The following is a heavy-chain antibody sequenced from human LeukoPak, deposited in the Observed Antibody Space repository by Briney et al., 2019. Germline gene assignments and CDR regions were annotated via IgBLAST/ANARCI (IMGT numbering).Heavy chain of an antibody. CDR1: GGSMTIDNYY. CDR2: IFHSGST. D-gene: IGHD6-13*01. CDR3: ARDVAAASNWFDP. V-gene: IGHV4-39*07. J-gene: IGHJ5*02. Sequence: SETLSLTRTVSGGSMTIDNYYWGWIRQPPGEGLEWIVSIFHSGSTYYNPSLKSRVTISVDTSKNQFSLKLSSVTAADTAVYYCARDVAAASNWFDPWGQGTLVTVSS.